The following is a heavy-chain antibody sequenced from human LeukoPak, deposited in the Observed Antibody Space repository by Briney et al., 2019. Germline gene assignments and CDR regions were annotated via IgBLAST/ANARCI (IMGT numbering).Heavy chain of an antibody. CDR2: ISSSSSYI. J-gene: IGHJ4*02. Sequence: GGSLRLSCAASGFTFSSYSMNWVRQAPGKGLEWVSSISSSSSYIYYADSVKGRFTISRDNAKNSLYLQMNSLRAEDTAVYYCARGDSSSWYGGAFDYWGQGTLVTVPS. V-gene: IGHV3-21*01. D-gene: IGHD6-13*01. CDR3: ARGDSSSWYGGAFDY. CDR1: GFTFSSYS.